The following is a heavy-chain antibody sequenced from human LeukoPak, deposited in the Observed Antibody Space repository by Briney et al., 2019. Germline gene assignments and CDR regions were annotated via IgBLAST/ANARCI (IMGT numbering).Heavy chain of an antibody. V-gene: IGHV4-59*12. J-gene: IGHJ2*01. Sequence: SETLSLTCTVSGGSISSYYWSWIRQPPGKGLEWIGYIYYSGSTNYNPSLKSRVTISVDTSKNQFSLKLSSVTAADTAVYHCAREAVYYGSGSRYFDLWGRGTLVTVSS. CDR3: AREAVYYGSGSRYFDL. D-gene: IGHD3-10*01. CDR1: GGSISSYY. CDR2: IYYSGST.